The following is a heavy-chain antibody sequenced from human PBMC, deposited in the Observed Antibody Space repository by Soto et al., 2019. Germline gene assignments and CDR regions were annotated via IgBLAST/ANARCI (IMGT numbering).Heavy chain of an antibody. J-gene: IGHJ5*02. D-gene: IGHD6-19*01. CDR3: VRDQSVAGPTTLFDP. Sequence: AGLSLRLSWAAAGGKRRDYWMRWVRQPPGKGLVWVSRINSEGNSIIYADSVKGRFTVSRDNAKNTLYLQMNNLRAEDTAVYYCVRDQSVAGPTTLFDPWGQGVLVTVYS. CDR2: INSEGNSI. CDR1: GGKRRDYW. V-gene: IGHV3-74*01.